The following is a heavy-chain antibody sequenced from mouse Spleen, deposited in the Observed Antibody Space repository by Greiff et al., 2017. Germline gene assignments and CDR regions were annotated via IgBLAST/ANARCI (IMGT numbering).Heavy chain of an antibody. J-gene: IGHJ4*01. CDR2: IDPSDSYT. CDR1: GYTFTSYW. Sequence: QVQLQQSGAELVRPGTSVKLSCKASGYTFTSYWMHWVKQRPGQGLEWIGVIDPSDSYTNYNQKFKGKATLTVDTSSNTAYLQLSSLTSEDTAIYYCARSEGNYAMDYWGQGTSVTVSS. CDR3: ARSEGNYAMDY. V-gene: IGHV1-59*01.